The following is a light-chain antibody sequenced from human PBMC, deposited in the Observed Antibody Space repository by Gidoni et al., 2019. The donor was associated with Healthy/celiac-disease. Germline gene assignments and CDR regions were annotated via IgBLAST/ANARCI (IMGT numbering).Light chain of an antibody. V-gene: IGKV3-20*01. CDR3: QQYGSSPS. Sequence: EIVLTQSPGTLSLSPGERATLSGRSSQSVSSSYLAWYQPKPGQAPRLLIYGASSRATGIPDRFSGSGSGTDFTLTISRLEPEDFAVYYCQQYGSSPSFGGGTKVEIK. CDR2: GAS. CDR1: QSVSSSY. J-gene: IGKJ4*01.